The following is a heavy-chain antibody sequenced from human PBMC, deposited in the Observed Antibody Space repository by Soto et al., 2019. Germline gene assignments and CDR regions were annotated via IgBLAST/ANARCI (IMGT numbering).Heavy chain of an antibody. CDR3: ARDYSSYGSFDY. Sequence: AGGSLRLSCAASGFTISSYSMNWVRPATGKGLEWVSYISSSSSTIYYADSVKGRFTISRDNAKNSLYLQMNSLRAEDTAVYYCARDYSSYGSFDYWGQGTLVTVSS. J-gene: IGHJ4*02. CDR2: ISSSSSTI. V-gene: IGHV3-48*01. D-gene: IGHD5-18*01. CDR1: GFTISSYS.